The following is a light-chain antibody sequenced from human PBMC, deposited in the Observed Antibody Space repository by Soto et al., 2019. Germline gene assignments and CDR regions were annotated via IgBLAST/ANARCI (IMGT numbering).Light chain of an antibody. CDR1: SSDVGGYNY. CDR3: CSYAGSYTVV. V-gene: IGLV2-11*01. CDR2: DVS. Sequence: QSALTQPRSVSGSPGQSVTISCTGTSSDVGGYNYVSWYQQHPGKAPKLMIYDVSKRPSGVPDRFSGSKSGNTASLNISGLQAEDEADYYCCSYAGSYTVVFGVGTQLTVL. J-gene: IGLJ2*01.